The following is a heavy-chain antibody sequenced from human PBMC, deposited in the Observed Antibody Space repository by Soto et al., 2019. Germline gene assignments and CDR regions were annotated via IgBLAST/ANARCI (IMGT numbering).Heavy chain of an antibody. Sequence: EVQLLESGGGLVQPGGSLRLSCAASGFTFSTFAMNWVRQAPGKGLEWVSGISGSGGSTYYAESVKGRFTISRDNSENTLHLQMHSLRAEDTAAYYCAKGLGDYSYSYYYAMDVWGQGTTVTVSS. CDR1: GFTFSTFA. D-gene: IGHD4-17*01. CDR3: AKGLGDYSYSYYYAMDV. V-gene: IGHV3-23*01. CDR2: ISGSGGST. J-gene: IGHJ6*02.